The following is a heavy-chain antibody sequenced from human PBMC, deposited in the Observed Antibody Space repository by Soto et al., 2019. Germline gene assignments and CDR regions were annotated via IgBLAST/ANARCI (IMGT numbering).Heavy chain of an antibody. CDR3: ARGWNYYDSSGYRQYFDY. CDR2: IIPIFGTA. CDR1: GGTFSSYA. Sequence: SVKVSCKASGGTFSSYAISWVRQAPGQGLEWMGGIIPIFGTANYAQKFRGRVTITADESTSTAYMELSSLRSEDTAVYYCARGWNYYDSSGYRQYFDYWGQGTLVTVSS. V-gene: IGHV1-69*13. J-gene: IGHJ4*02. D-gene: IGHD3-22*01.